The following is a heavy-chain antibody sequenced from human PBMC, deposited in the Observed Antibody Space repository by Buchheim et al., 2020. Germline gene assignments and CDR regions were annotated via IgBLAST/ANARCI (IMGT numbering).Heavy chain of an antibody. CDR2: ISGSGGST. CDR1: GFTFSSYA. CDR3: AKVWDPSSSARSGSFDY. D-gene: IGHD6-6*01. J-gene: IGHJ4*02. Sequence: EVQLLESGGGLVQPGGSLRLSCAASGFTFSSYAMSWVRQAPGKGLEWVSAISGSGGSTYYADSVKGRFTISRDNSKNTLYLQMNSLRAEDTAVYYGAKVWDPSSSARSGSFDYWGQGTL. V-gene: IGHV3-23*01.